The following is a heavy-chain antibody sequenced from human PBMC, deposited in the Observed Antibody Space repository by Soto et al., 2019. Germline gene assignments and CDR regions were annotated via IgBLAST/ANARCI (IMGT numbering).Heavy chain of an antibody. V-gene: IGHV4-30-2*06. CDR2: IYHSGST. Sequence: SETLSLTSTVSGVAITSGRSSWNWIRQSPGKGLEWIAYIYHSGSTYYNPSLKSRVTISVDRSENQFSLKLTSVTAADTAVYYCVRESVASGPNYFDTWGPGTLVTRSS. J-gene: IGHJ5*02. CDR1: GVAITSGRSS. CDR3: VRESVASGPNYFDT. D-gene: IGHD6-6*01.